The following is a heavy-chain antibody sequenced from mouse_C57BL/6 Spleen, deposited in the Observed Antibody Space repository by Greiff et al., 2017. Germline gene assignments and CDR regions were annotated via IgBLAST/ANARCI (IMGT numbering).Heavy chain of an antibody. CDR2: IYPGDGDT. J-gene: IGHJ4*01. Sequence: QVQLQQSGAELVKPGASVKMSCKASGYAFSSYWMNWVKQRPGQGLEWIGQIYPGDGDTNYNGKFKGKATLTADKSSSTAYMQRSSLASEDSAVYYCGRGGHAMDYWGQGTSVTVSS. CDR1: GYAFSSYW. V-gene: IGHV1-80*01. CDR3: GRGGHAMDY.